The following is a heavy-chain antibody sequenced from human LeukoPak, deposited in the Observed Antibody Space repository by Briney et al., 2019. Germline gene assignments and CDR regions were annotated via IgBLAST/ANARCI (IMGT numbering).Heavy chain of an antibody. V-gene: IGHV4-30-4*01. J-gene: IGHJ4*02. Sequence: PSETLSLTCTVSGGSISSGDYYWSWIRQPPGKGLEWIGYIYYSGSTYYNPSLKSRVTISVDTSKNQFSLKLSSVTAADTAVYYCARVGDCSGGSCYSIDYWGQGTLVTVSS. CDR3: ARVGDCSGGSCYSIDY. D-gene: IGHD2-15*01. CDR1: GGSISSGDYY. CDR2: IYYSGST.